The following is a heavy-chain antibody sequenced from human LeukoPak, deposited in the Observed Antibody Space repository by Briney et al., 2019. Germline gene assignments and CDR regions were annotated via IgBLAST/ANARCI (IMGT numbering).Heavy chain of an antibody. D-gene: IGHD6-13*01. J-gene: IGHJ4*02. CDR1: GGSFSGYY. CDR3: ARDLSVAAAADY. V-gene: IGHV3-21*01. Sequence: KPSETLSLTCAVYGGSFSGYYWSWIRQPPGKGLEWVSSISSSSSYIYYADSVKGRFTISRDNAKNSLYLQMNSLRAEDTAVYYCARDLSVAAAADYWGQGTLVTVSS. CDR2: ISSSSSYI.